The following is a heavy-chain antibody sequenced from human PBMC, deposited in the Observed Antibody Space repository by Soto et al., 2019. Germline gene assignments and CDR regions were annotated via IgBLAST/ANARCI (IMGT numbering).Heavy chain of an antibody. CDR3: ARLRSGSYFFDY. Sequence: SETLSLTCTVSGGPISSSGYYGDWIRQPPGKGLEWIGSINYGGSTYYNMSLKSRVTISVDTSKNQFSLRLSFVTAADTAVYYCARLRSGSYFFDYWGQG. CDR1: GGPISSSGYY. CDR2: INYGGST. V-gene: IGHV4-39*01. D-gene: IGHD1-26*01. J-gene: IGHJ4*02.